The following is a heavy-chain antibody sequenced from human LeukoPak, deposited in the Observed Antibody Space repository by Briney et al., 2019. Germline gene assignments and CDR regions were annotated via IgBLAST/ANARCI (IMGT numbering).Heavy chain of an antibody. CDR3: ARVLPYYYDSSGYYRPFDY. Sequence: GGSLRLSCAASGFTFSSYEMNWVRQAPGKGLEWVSYISSSGSTIYYEDSVKGRFTISRDNAKNSLYLQMNSLRAEDTAVYYCARVLPYYYDSSGYYRPFDYWGQGTLVTVSS. D-gene: IGHD3-22*01. V-gene: IGHV3-48*03. CDR1: GFTFSSYE. J-gene: IGHJ4*02. CDR2: ISSSGSTI.